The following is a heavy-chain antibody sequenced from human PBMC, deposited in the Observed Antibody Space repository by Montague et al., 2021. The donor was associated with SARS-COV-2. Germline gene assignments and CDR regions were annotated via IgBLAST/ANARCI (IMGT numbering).Heavy chain of an antibody. J-gene: IGHJ4*02. CDR3: AHRIARHYDTSAYLWCPFDX. CDR1: GFSLSTTGVG. CDR2: IYWDDDK. V-gene: IGHV2-5*02. Sequence: PALVKPTQTLTLTCTFSGFSLSTTGVGVGWIRQPPGKALEWLALIYWDDDKRYSPSLKSRLTITKDTSKNQVVLTMTNMDPVDTATYHCAHRIARHYDTSAYLWCPFDXWGQGTLVTVSS. D-gene: IGHD3-22*01.